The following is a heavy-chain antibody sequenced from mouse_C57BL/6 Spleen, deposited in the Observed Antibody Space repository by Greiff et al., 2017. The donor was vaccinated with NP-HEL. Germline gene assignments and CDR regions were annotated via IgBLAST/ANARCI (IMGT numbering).Heavy chain of an antibody. V-gene: IGHV3-6*01. Sequence: VQLQQSGPGLVKPSQSLSLTCSVTGYSITSGYYWNWIRQFPGNKLEWMGYISYDGGNNYNPSLKNRISITRDTSKNQFFLKLNSVTTEDTATYYCASGDVPFAYWGQGTLVTVSA. J-gene: IGHJ3*01. D-gene: IGHD5-1*01. CDR2: ISYDGGN. CDR3: ASGDVPFAY. CDR1: GYSITSGYY.